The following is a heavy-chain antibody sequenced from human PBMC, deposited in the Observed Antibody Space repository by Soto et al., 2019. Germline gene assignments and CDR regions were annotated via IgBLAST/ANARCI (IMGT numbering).Heavy chain of an antibody. D-gene: IGHD3-22*01. V-gene: IGHV4-31*03. CDR1: GGSISSGGYY. CDR3: ARDRGVSGYRWFDP. J-gene: IGHJ5*02. Sequence: SETLSLTCTVSGGSISSGGYYWSWIRQHPGKGLEWIGYIYYSGSTYYNPSLKSRVTISVDTSKNQFSLKLSSVTAADTAVYYCARDRGVSGYRWFDPWGQGTLVTVSS. CDR2: IYYSGST.